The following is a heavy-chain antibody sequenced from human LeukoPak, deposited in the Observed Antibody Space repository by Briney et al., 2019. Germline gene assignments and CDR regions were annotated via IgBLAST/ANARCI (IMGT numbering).Heavy chain of an antibody. CDR2: ISYDGSNK. CDR3: ARGPGWGAVAGPSFDY. D-gene: IGHD6-19*01. Sequence: GGSLRLSCAASGFTFCSYAMHWVRQAPGKGLEWVAVISYDGSNKYYADSVKGRFTISRDNSKNTLYLQMNSLRAEDTAVYYCARGPGWGAVAGPSFDYWGQGTLVTVSS. CDR1: GFTFCSYA. J-gene: IGHJ4*02. V-gene: IGHV3-30*01.